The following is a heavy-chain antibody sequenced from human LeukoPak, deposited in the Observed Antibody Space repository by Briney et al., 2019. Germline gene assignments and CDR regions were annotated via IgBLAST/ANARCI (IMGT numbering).Heavy chain of an antibody. D-gene: IGHD1-26*01. CDR2: IYYSGST. Sequence: SETLSLTCAVYGGSFSGYYWSWIRQPPGKGLEWIGSIYYSGSTYYNPSLKSRVTISVDTSKNQFSLRLSSVTAADTAVYYCARYIRTQVGANPYYFDYWGQGTLVTVSS. CDR3: ARYIRTQVGANPYYFDY. V-gene: IGHV4-34*01. J-gene: IGHJ4*02. CDR1: GGSFSGYY.